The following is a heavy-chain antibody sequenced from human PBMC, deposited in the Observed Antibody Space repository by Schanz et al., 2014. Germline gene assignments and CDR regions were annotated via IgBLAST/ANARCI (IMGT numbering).Heavy chain of an antibody. CDR2: MYYSGST. D-gene: IGHD3-3*01. Sequence: QLQLQESGPGLVNPSETLSLTCTVSGGSISSIGFYWGWIRQPPGKGLEWIGRMYYSGSTYYNPPHKSRVPISGDTSKTQFPRKRSSVTAAETAVYYCARLSAIFGVVTTYYFDYWGQGTLVTVSS. CDR1: GGSISSIGFY. J-gene: IGHJ4*02. CDR3: ARLSAIFGVVTTYYFDY. V-gene: IGHV4-39*01.